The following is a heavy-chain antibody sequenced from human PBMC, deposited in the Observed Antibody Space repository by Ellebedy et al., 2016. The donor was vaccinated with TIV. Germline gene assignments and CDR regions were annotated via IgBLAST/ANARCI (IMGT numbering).Heavy chain of an antibody. J-gene: IGHJ1*01. D-gene: IGHD3-16*01. CDR1: RLTFSRYE. CDR3: AISTVMIHFQH. CDR2: ISSSSSNI. V-gene: IGHV3-48*04. Sequence: PGGSLRLSCAVSRLTFSRYEMSWVRQAPGKGLEWISYISSSSSNIYYADSVTGRFTISRDNAKKSLSLQMNGLRAEDTAVYYCAISTVMIHFQHWGQGTLVTVSS.